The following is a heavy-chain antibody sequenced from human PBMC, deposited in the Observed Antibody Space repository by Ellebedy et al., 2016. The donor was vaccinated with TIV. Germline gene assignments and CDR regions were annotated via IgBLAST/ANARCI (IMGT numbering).Heavy chain of an antibody. V-gene: IGHV5-51*01. J-gene: IGHJ5*02. CDR3: ARQGDYGDYALEEIWLDP. D-gene: IGHD4-17*01. Sequence: GESLKISCKGSGYRFSNYWIGWVRQMPGKGLEWMGVIYPGDSDTRYSPSFQGQVTISADKSISTAYLQWSSLRASDTAMYYCARQGDYGDYALEEIWLDPWGQGTLVTVSS. CDR1: GYRFSNYW. CDR2: IYPGDSDT.